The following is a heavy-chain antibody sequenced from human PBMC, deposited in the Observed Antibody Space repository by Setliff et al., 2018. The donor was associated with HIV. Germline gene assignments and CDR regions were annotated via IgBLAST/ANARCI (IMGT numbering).Heavy chain of an antibody. V-gene: IGHV1-2*02. Sequence: ASVKVSCKASGYTFTSHYIHWVRQAPGQGLEWMGWINVNNDATNYAQKFQGRVSMTRDTSISTAYMELRSLTSDDTAVYYCARNIDMHYDFWSAYDYWGKGTTVTVSS. D-gene: IGHD3-3*01. CDR1: GYTFTSHY. CDR3: ARNIDMHYDFWSAYDY. CDR2: INVNNDAT. J-gene: IGHJ6*04.